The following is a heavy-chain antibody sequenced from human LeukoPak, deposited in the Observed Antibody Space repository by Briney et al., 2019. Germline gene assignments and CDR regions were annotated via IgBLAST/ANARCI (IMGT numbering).Heavy chain of an antibody. Sequence: PGGSLRLSCAASGFTFSDYYMTWIRQAPGKGLEWVSYISSSGSIIYYADSVRDRFTISRDNANNSLYLQMNSLRAEDTAVYYRARGGDYDILTGYSHFDYWGQGTLVTVSS. J-gene: IGHJ4*02. CDR1: GFTFSDYY. CDR2: ISSSGSII. CDR3: ARGGDYDILTGYSHFDY. D-gene: IGHD3-9*01. V-gene: IGHV3-11*04.